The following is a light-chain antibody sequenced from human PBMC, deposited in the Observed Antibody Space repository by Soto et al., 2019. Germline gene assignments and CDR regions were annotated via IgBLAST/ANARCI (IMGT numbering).Light chain of an antibody. J-gene: IGKJ1*01. V-gene: IGKV3-11*01. Sequence: VMQQSHAPLSVSPGERSIPSVRASQSVSSNLAWYQQKPGQAPRLLIYDASNRATGIPARFSGGGSGTDFTLTISSLEPEEFAVYYCQPRSNWWKCGQGNMGVIK. CDR1: QSVSSN. CDR3: QPRSNWWK. CDR2: DAS.